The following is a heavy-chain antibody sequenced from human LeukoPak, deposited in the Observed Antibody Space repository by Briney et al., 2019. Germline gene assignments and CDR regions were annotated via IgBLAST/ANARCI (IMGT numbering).Heavy chain of an antibody. D-gene: IGHD3-10*01. CDR1: GGSISSYY. CDR3: ATSYGSGSYYKDGGAFDI. V-gene: IGHV4-59*08. J-gene: IGHJ3*02. Sequence: KPSETLSLTCTVSGGSISSYYWSWIRQPPGKGLEWIGYIYYSGSTNYNPSLKSRVTISVDTSKNQFSLKLSSVTAADTAVYYCATSYGSGSYYKDGGAFDIWGQGTMVTVSS. CDR2: IYYSGST.